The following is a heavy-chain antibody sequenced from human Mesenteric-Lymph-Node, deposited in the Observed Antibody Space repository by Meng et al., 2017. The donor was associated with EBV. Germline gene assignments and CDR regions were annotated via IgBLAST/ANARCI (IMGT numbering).Heavy chain of an antibody. CDR2: VNPHSGNT. D-gene: IGHD5/OR15-5a*01. J-gene: IGHJ4*02. CDR3: VRIGSIFPDY. V-gene: IGHV1-8*01. CDR1: GYTFTGHD. Sequence: QGQLGQSGAEVKKPGASVKVSCKASGYTFTGHDLNWVRQATGQGLEWMGWVNPHSGNTDYAHKFRGRVTMTRDTSISTAYMELSSLTSEDTAVYYCVRIGSIFPDYWGQGTLVTVSS.